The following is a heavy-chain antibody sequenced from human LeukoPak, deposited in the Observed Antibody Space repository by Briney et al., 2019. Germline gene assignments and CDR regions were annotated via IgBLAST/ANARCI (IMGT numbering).Heavy chain of an antibody. D-gene: IGHD6-6*01. Sequence: GGSLRLSCAASGFAFSGSAMHWVRQASGKGLEWVGRIRSKANSYATAYAASVKGRFTISRDDSKNTAYLQMNSLKTEDTAVYYCTSVEAAPYYYYMDVWGKGTTVTVSS. CDR2: IRSKANSYAT. V-gene: IGHV3-73*01. CDR1: GFAFSGSA. CDR3: TSVEAAPYYYYMDV. J-gene: IGHJ6*03.